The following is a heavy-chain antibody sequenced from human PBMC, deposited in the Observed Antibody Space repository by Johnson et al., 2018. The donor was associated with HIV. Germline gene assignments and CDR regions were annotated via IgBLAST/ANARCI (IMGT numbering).Heavy chain of an antibody. CDR3: TTDRYAFDI. D-gene: IGHD1-1*01. CDR2: IKRQIDGGTT. J-gene: IGHJ3*02. CDR1: GFTFSDVW. V-gene: IGHV3-15*01. Sequence: VQLVESGGGLVKPGGSLRLSCAASGFTFSDVWMTWVRQAPGRGLEWVGRIKRQIDGGTTDYATPVKGRFTFSRDDSKNTLYLHMNSLKTEDTGVYYCTTDRYAFDIWGQGTLVTVSS.